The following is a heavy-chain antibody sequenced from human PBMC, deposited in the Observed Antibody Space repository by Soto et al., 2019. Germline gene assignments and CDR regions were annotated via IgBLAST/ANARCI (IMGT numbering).Heavy chain of an antibody. J-gene: IGHJ4*02. CDR2: IHFGGNT. CDR1: GFTVSGDY. CDR3: TKVSPQCLVHDY. Sequence: GGSLRLSCAASGFTVSGDYVSWVRQAPGKGLECVSVIHFGGNTYYADSVKGRFTVSRDNSKNTLYLQMNSLRVEDTAIYFCTKVSPQCLVHDYWGQGTLVTVSS. V-gene: IGHV3-53*01. D-gene: IGHD6-19*01.